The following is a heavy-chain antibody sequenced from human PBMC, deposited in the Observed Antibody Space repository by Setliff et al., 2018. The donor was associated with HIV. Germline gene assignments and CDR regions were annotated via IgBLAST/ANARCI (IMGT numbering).Heavy chain of an antibody. V-gene: IGHV3-66*01. CDR1: GFSVGRSY. CDR2: IYNGGGT. CDR3: ATFNFWSGSLLDYYYHGSNV. Sequence: PGGSLRLSCAASGFSVGRSYMSWIRYSTGKGLQCVSVIYNGGGTDYADSAKGRFIISRDNSKNTLYLQMNNLRVDDTVVYYCATFNFWSGSLLDYYYHGSNVWGQGTTVTVSS. D-gene: IGHD3-3*01. J-gene: IGHJ6*02.